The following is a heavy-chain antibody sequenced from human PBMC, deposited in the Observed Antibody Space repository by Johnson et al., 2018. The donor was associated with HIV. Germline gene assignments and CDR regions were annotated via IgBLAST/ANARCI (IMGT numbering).Heavy chain of an antibody. D-gene: IGHD6-6*01. CDR2: IRYDETNK. CDR3: ARDRGIAARPFRYAFDI. Sequence: QVQLVESGGGLVKPGGSLRLSCAVSGFTFSDFYMSWIRQAQGKGLEWVTFIRYDETNKYYADSVEGRFTISRDNSKNTLYLQMNSLRAEDTAVYYCARDRGIAARPFRYAFDIWGQGTMVTVSS. V-gene: IGHV3-30*02. CDR1: GFTFSDFY. J-gene: IGHJ3*02.